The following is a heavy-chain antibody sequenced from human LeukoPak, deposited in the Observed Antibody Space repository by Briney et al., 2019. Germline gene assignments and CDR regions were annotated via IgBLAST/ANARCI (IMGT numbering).Heavy chain of an antibody. J-gene: IGHJ4*02. Sequence: GSLRLSCAASGFTFSSYTMSWVRQAPGKGLEWVSAISGSGGSTYYADSVKGRFTISRDNSKNTLYLQMNSLKTEDTAVYYCTVSSGWFGYWGQGTLVTVSS. D-gene: IGHD6-19*01. CDR1: GFTFSSYT. V-gene: IGHV3-23*01. CDR3: TVSSGWFGY. CDR2: ISGSGGST.